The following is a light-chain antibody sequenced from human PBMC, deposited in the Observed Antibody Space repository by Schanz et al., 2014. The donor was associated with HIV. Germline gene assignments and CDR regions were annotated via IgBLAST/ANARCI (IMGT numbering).Light chain of an antibody. Sequence: DIQMTQSPSTLSASVGDRVTITCRASQSISSWLAWYQQKPGKPPKLLIYKASSLESGVPSRFSGSGSGTEFTLTISSLQPEDFATYYCQQSHSAPWTFGQGTKVEIK. CDR3: QQSHSAPWT. CDR2: KAS. V-gene: IGKV1-5*03. J-gene: IGKJ1*01. CDR1: QSISSW.